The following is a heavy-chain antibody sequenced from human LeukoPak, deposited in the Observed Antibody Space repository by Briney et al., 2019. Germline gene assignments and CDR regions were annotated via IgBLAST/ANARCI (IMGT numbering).Heavy chain of an antibody. CDR1: EFTLNTIP. J-gene: IGHJ3*01. CDR2: IGRTGNRV. CDR3: ARELRVGYGDLIGAFHL. V-gene: IGHV3-48*03. Sequence: GGSLRLSCAASEFTLNTIPMTWVRQAPGKGLEWISYIGRTGNRVYYADSVEGRFTISRDNAKNSLYLQLTSLRADDTAIYYCARELRVGYGDLIGAFHLWGQGTMATVS. D-gene: IGHD1-26*01.